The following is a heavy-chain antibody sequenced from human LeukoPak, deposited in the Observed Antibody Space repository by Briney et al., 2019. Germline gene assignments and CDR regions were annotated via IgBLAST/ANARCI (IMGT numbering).Heavy chain of an antibody. V-gene: IGHV4-39*07. J-gene: IGHJ4*02. D-gene: IGHD3-22*01. CDR3: ARDSDSSGFIDY. Sequence: SETLSLTCTVSGGSISSSSYYWGWIRQPPGKGLEWIGSIYYSGSTYYNPSLKSRVTISVDTSKNQFSLKLSSVTAADTAVYYCARDSDSSGFIDYWGLGTLVTVSS. CDR2: IYYSGST. CDR1: GGSISSSSYY.